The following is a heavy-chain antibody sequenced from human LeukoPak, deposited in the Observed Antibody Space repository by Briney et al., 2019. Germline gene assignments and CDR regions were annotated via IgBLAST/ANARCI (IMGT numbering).Heavy chain of an antibody. CDR1: GYTFTSYG. D-gene: IGHD4-17*01. V-gene: IGHV1-18*01. Sequence: ASVKVSCKASGYTFTSYGINWVRQAPGQGLEWMGWISAYNGNTNYAQKLQGRVTMTTDTSTSTAYMELRSLRSDDTAVYYCASTVTTFGNWFDPWGQGTLVTVSS. J-gene: IGHJ5*02. CDR2: ISAYNGNT. CDR3: ASTVTTFGNWFDP.